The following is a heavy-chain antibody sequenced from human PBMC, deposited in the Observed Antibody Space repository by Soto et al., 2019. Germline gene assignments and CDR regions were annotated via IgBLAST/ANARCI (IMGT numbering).Heavy chain of an antibody. CDR3: ARYVVVVPAATPNWFDP. J-gene: IGHJ5*02. V-gene: IGHV4-30-4*01. CDR1: GGSVTSDEDY. D-gene: IGHD2-2*01. Sequence: PSETLSLTCTVSGGSVTSDEDYWSWIRQSPGKGLEWIGYISNSGSTGYNPSLKSRVTISVDTSKNQFSLKLSSVTAADTAVYYCARYVVVVPAATPNWFDPWGQGTLVTVSS. CDR2: ISNSGST.